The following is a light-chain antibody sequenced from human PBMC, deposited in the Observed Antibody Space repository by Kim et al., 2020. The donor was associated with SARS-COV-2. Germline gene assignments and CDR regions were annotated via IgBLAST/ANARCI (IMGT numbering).Light chain of an antibody. CDR3: QQYYSTPLT. V-gene: IGKV4-1*01. CDR2: WAS. Sequence: RATINCKSSQSVLYSSNNKNYLAWYQQKPEQPPKLLIYWASTRKSGVPDRFSDSGSGTDFTLTISSLQAEDVAVYYCQQYYSTPLTFGQGTKLEI. CDR1: QSVLYSSNNKNY. J-gene: IGKJ2*01.